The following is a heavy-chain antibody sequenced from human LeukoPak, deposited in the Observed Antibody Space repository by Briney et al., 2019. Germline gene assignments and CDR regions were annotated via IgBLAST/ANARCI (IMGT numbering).Heavy chain of an antibody. CDR3: ARLTTVVTRTRNFDY. CDR1: GYTFTSYA. V-gene: IGHV7-4-1*02. J-gene: IGHJ4*02. CDR2: INTNTGNP. Sequence: GASVKVSCKASGYTFTSYAMNWVRQAPGQGLEWMGWINTNTGNPTYAQGFTGRFVFSLDTSVSTAYLQISSLKAEDTAVYYCARLTTVVTRTRNFDYWGQGTLVTVSS. D-gene: IGHD4-23*01.